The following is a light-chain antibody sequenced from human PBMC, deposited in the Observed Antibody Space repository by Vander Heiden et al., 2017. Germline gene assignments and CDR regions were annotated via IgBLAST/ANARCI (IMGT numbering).Light chain of an antibody. CDR2: DAA. J-gene: IGKJ2*01. Sequence: DIVLTQSPATLSLSPGERATLSGRASPSVSSYLTWYQQKPRQAPRLLIYDAATRATGMPARFSGSGAGTDVTLTISSREPEDFAVYYCQQRSNWPSYTFGQGTKLEIK. CDR1: PSVSSY. V-gene: IGKV3-11*01. CDR3: QQRSNWPSYT.